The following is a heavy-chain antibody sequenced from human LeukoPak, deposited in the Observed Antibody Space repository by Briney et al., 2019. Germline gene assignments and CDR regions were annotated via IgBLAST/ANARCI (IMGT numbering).Heavy chain of an antibody. CDR1: GYIFTNYY. CDR2: INPQNTGT. Sequence: ASVKVSCKASGYIFTNYYIHWVRQAPGQGLEWMGWINPQNTGTNYAQKFQDRVTMTRDTSIRTAYMVLIRLKSDDTAVFYCARGGPLEWAPDAFDLWGQGTMVTVSS. CDR3: ARGGPLEWAPDAFDL. V-gene: IGHV1-2*02. D-gene: IGHD1-1*01. J-gene: IGHJ3*01.